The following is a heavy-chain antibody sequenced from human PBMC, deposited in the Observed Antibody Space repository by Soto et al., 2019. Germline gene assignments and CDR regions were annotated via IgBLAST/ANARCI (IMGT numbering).Heavy chain of an antibody. CDR1: GYTFSIYG. J-gene: IGHJ4*02. CDR3: VRDLDGSGSYYTDY. D-gene: IGHD3-10*01. CDR2: TRPNNGNT. V-gene: IGHV1-18*01. Sequence: QVQLVQSGAEVKKPGASVQVSCKASGYTFSIYGINWVRQAPGQGLEWMGWTRPNNGNTKYAQNLQGRVTMTTDTSTSTDYMELRSLRPDDTAVYYCVRDLDGSGSYYTDYWGQGTLVTVSS.